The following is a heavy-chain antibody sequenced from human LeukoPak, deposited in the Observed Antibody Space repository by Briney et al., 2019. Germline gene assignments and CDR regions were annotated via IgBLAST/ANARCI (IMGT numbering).Heavy chain of an antibody. CDR1: GGSISSYY. Sequence: SETLPLTCTVSGGSISSYYWSWIRQPPGKGLEWIGYIYYTGSTNYNPSLKSRVIISIDTSKNQFSLKLSSVTAADTAVYYCARFLKGSSYYYGSGSYWPWGQGTLVTVSS. J-gene: IGHJ5*02. V-gene: IGHV4-59*08. D-gene: IGHD3-10*01. CDR2: IYYTGST. CDR3: ARFLKGSSYYYGSGSYWP.